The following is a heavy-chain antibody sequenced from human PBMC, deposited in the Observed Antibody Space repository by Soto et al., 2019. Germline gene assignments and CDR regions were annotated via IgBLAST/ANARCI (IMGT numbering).Heavy chain of an antibody. V-gene: IGHV4-38-2*01. CDR3: ARGYSGSYFDF. Sequence: SETLSLTCAVSGYSISGGYYWGWIRQPPGKGLEWIGSIYHSGSTYFNPSLKSRVTISVDSSKNHLSLKLTSVTAADTAVYLCARGYSGSYFDFWGQGTLVTVSS. J-gene: IGHJ4*02. CDR1: GYSISGGYY. D-gene: IGHD1-26*01. CDR2: IYHSGST.